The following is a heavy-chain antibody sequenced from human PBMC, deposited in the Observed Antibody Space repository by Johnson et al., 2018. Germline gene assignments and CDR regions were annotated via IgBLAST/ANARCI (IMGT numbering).Heavy chain of an antibody. D-gene: IGHD3-22*01. CDR3: AKEPDYYDSSGYEAAGAFDI. J-gene: IGHJ3*02. CDR1: GFTFDDYA. Sequence: VQSGRSLRLSCAASGFTFDDYAMHWVRQAPGKGLEWVSGISWNSGSIGYADSVKGRFTISRANAKNSLYLQMNSLRAEDTALYYCAKEPDYYDSSGYEAAGAFDIWGQGTMVTVSS. CDR2: ISWNSGSI. V-gene: IGHV3-9*01.